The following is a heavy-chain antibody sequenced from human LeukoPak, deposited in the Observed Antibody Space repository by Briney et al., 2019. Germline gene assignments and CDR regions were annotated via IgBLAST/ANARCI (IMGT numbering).Heavy chain of an antibody. V-gene: IGHV3-9*01. CDR1: GFTFDDYA. CDR3: AKAVRNYDFWYYFDY. D-gene: IGHD1-7*01. J-gene: IGHJ4*02. CDR2: ISWNSGSI. Sequence: PGGSLRLSCAASGFTFDDYAMHWVRQAPGKGLEWVSGISWNSGSIGYADSVKGRFTTSRDNAKNSLYLQMNSLRAEDTAVYYCAKAVRNYDFWYYFDYWGQGTLVTVSS.